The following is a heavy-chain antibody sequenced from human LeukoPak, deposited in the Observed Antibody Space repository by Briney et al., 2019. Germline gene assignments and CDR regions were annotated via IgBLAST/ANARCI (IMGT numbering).Heavy chain of an antibody. CDR2: IYHSGST. CDR1: GYSISSGYY. V-gene: IGHV4-38-2*02. CDR3: TRVDSSHRFDY. J-gene: IGHJ4*02. Sequence: PSETLSLTRTVSGYSISSGYYWGWIRQPPGKGLEWIGSIYHSGSTYYNPSLKSRVTISVDTSKNQFSLKLSSVTAADTAVYYCTRVDSSHRFDYWGQGTLVTVSS. D-gene: IGHD6-13*01.